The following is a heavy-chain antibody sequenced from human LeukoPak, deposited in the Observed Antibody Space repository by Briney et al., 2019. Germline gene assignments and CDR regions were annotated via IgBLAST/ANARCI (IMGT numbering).Heavy chain of an antibody. CDR1: AFYNLYG. CDR3: AKDLQQQAYYYYMDV. J-gene: IGHJ6*03. CDR2: IRYDGSDK. V-gene: IGHV3-30*02. D-gene: IGHD6-13*01. Sequence: GGSLRLSCAASAFYNLYGMHWVRQAPGKGLEWVAFIRYDGSDKYYADSVKGRFTISRDNSKNTLYLQMNSLRAEDTAVYYCAKDLQQQAYYYYMDVLGKGTTVTVSS.